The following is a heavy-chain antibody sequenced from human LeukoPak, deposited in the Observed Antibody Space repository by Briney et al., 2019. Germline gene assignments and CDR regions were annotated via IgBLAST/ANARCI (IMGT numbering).Heavy chain of an antibody. Sequence: EASVKVSCKASGYTFTTYAMHWVRRAPGQRLEWMGWINAGNGDTKYSQKFQGRVTITRDTSASTAYMELSSLRSEDTAVYYCATPTPDSGGWSFDYWDQGTLVTVSS. D-gene: IGHD6-19*01. CDR1: GYTFTTYA. J-gene: IGHJ4*02. CDR3: ATPTPDSGGWSFDY. CDR2: INAGNGDT. V-gene: IGHV1-3*01.